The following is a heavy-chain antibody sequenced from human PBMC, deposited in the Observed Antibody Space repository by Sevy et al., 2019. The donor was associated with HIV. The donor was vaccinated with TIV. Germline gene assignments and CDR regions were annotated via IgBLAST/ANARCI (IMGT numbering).Heavy chain of an antibody. D-gene: IGHD3-16*01. CDR2: IAHDGNNR. CDR1: GFTFSTYD. Sequence: GGSLRLSCTASGFTFSTYDIHWVRQAPGKGLEWVAIIAHDGNNRYYSDSVRGRFSMSRDNSRSTGYLQMSGLSVEDTAVYYCAKNRPPGGSYFSRHGMDVWGRGTTVTVSS. CDR3: AKNRPPGGSYFSRHGMDV. J-gene: IGHJ6*02. V-gene: IGHV3-30*18.